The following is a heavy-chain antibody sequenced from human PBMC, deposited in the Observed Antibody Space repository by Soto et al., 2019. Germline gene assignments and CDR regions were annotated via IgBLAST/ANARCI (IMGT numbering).Heavy chain of an antibody. J-gene: IGHJ6*02. V-gene: IGHV3-48*02. CDR2: ISSSSSTI. Sequence: GGSLRLPCAASGFTFSSYSMNWVRQAPGKGLEWVSYISSSSSTIYYADSVKGRFTISRDNAKNSLYLQMNSLRDEDTAVYYCARDYGGNPGFDYYYGMDVWGQGTTVTVSS. CDR3: ARDYGGNPGFDYYYGMDV. CDR1: GFTFSSYS. D-gene: IGHD4-17*01.